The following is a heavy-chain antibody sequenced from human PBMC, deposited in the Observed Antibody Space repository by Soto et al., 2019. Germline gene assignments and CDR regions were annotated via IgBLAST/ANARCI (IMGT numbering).Heavy chain of an antibody. V-gene: IGHV1-46*01. J-gene: IGHJ4*02. D-gene: IGHD5-12*01. Sequence: GASVKVSCKASGDTSTSDYMHWVRQAPGQGLEWMGRINPMGGSTSHAQKFQGRVTMTGDTSTSTVDMELSSLRSEDTAVYYGARDKGHGYTYAIDYWGQGTMVTVSS. CDR3: ARDKGHGYTYAIDY. CDR1: GDTSTSDY. CDR2: INPMGGST.